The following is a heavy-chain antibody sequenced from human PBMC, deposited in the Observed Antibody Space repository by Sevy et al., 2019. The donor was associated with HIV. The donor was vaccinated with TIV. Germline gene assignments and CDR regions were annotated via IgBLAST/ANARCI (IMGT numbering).Heavy chain of an antibody. V-gene: IGHV1-18*01. CDR3: ARGEEGYCSSTSCYPASYGMDV. J-gene: IGHJ6*02. CDR1: GYTFTSYG. CDR2: ISAYNGNT. Sequence: ASVKVSCKASGYTFTSYGSSWVRQAPGQGLEWMGWISAYNGNTNYAQKLQGRVTMTTDRSTSTAYTELRSLRSDDTAVYYCARGEEGYCSSTSCYPASYGMDVWGQGTTVTVSS. D-gene: IGHD2-2*01.